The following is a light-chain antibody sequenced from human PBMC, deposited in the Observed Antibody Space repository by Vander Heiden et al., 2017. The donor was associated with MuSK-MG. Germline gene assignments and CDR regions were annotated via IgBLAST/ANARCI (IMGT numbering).Light chain of an antibody. J-gene: IGKJ4*01. CDR3: QQRSNWPLT. Sequence: IVLTHSPATLSLSPGESATLSCRASQSVSSYLAWYQQKPGQAPRLLIYDASNRATGIPARFSGSGSGTDFTLTISSLEPEDFAVYYCQQRSNWPLTFGGGTKVEIK. CDR2: DAS. V-gene: IGKV3-11*01. CDR1: QSVSSY.